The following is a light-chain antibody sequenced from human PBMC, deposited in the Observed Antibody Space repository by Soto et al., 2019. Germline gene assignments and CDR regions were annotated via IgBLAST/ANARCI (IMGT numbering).Light chain of an antibody. Sequence: SYELTQPLSVSVALGQTARNPCGGNNIGGKNVHWYQLKAGQAPVLVIYRDFNRPSGIPERFSGSNSGNTATLAISGAQAGDDADYYCQVWDSSTVVFGGGTKLTVL. V-gene: IGLV3-9*01. CDR1: NIGGKN. CDR3: QVWDSSTVV. J-gene: IGLJ3*02. CDR2: RDF.